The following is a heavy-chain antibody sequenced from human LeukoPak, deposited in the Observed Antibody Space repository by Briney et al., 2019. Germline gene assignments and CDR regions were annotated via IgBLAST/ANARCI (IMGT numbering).Heavy chain of an antibody. CDR3: ARDYDFWSGYDYYYYMDV. CDR2: IKQDGSEK. Sequence: GGSLRLSCAASGFTFSSYWMSWVRQAPGKGLEWVANIKQDGSEKYYVDSVKGRFTISRDNAKNSLYLQMSSLRAEDTAVYYCARDYDFWSGYDYYYYMDVWGKGTTVTVSS. V-gene: IGHV3-7*01. J-gene: IGHJ6*03. CDR1: GFTFSSYW. D-gene: IGHD3-3*01.